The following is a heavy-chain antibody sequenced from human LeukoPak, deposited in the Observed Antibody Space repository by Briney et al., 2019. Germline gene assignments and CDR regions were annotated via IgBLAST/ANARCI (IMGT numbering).Heavy chain of an antibody. D-gene: IGHD3-10*01. CDR1: GFTFSSYS. CDR3: ARSVRHYYGSGSFYYFDY. CDR2: ISSSSSYI. J-gene: IGHJ4*02. V-gene: IGHV3-21*01. Sequence: GGSLRLSCAASGFTFSSYSMNWVRQAPGKGLEWVSSISSSSSYIYYADSVKGRFTISRDNAKNSLYLQMNSLGAEDTAVYYCARSVRHYYGSGSFYYFDYWGQGTLVTVSS.